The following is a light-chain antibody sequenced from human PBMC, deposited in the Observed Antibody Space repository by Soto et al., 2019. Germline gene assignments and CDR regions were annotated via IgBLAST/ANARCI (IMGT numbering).Light chain of an antibody. Sequence: DIQVTQSPSTLSASVGDRVSITCRASQSISSWLAWYQQKPGKAPKALIYKASSLESGVPSRFSGSESGTAFTLTITSLQPDGFATYYCEQYNTFPWTFGQGTKVEVK. CDR1: QSISSW. V-gene: IGKV1-5*03. J-gene: IGKJ1*01. CDR3: EQYNTFPWT. CDR2: KAS.